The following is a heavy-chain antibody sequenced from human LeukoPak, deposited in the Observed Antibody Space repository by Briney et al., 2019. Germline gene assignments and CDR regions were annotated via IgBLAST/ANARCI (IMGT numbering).Heavy chain of an antibody. CDR1: GFTFSTYA. CDR3: ARERGNSGGNTNGYFDY. V-gene: IGHV3-23*01. Sequence: GGSLRLSCAASGFTFSTYAMSWVRQAPGKGLEWVSVISGSGGTTYSADSVRGRFTISRDISKSTLYLQMNSLRAEDTAAYYCARERGNSGGNTNGYFDYWGQGTLVTVSS. D-gene: IGHD4-23*01. J-gene: IGHJ4*02. CDR2: ISGSGGTT.